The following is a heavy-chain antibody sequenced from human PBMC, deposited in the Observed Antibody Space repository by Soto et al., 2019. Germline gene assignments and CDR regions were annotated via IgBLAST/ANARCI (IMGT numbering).Heavy chain of an antibody. J-gene: IGHJ5*02. CDR2: IYATGTT. Sequence: TKSLTSCLSGPSISRFYLSWVRMSAGKGLEWIGRIYATGTTDYNPSLKSRVMMSVDTAKKQFSLKLRSVTAADTAVYYCVRDGTKTLRDWFDPWGQGISVNVSS. CDR1: GPSISRFY. V-gene: IGHV4-4*07. D-gene: IGHD1-1*01. CDR3: VRDGTKTLRDWFDP.